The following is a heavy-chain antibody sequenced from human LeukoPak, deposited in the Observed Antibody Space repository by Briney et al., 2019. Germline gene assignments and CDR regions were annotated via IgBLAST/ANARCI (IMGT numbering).Heavy chain of an antibody. CDR2: TYYRSKWFY. CDR1: GDSVSSNHGA. D-gene: IGHD6-19*01. CDR3: ARDLATNGWYTFDY. V-gene: IGHV6-1*01. Sequence: SQTLSLTFAISGDSVSSNHGAWNWIRQSPSRGLEWLGRTYYRSKWFYEYSDSLRGRITINADSSRNQFSLQVSSVTPEDTAVYFCARDLATNGWYTFDYWGQGTLVTVSS. J-gene: IGHJ4*02.